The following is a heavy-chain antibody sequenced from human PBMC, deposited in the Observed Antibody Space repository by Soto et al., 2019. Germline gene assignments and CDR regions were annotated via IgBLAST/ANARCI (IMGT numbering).Heavy chain of an antibody. CDR1: GFRFGSYG. CDR3: AKALSTLGRNCLDS. Sequence: QVQLVESGGGVVQPGRSLRLSCAGSGFRFGSYGMHWVRQAPGKGLEWVAVTSYDGGNPLYADSVKGRFTISRDNSKNLLYLQMDSLTTDDSAVYYCAKALSTLGRNCLDSWGQGTLVTVSS. CDR2: TSYDGGNP. V-gene: IGHV3-30*18. J-gene: IGHJ4*02. D-gene: IGHD3-16*01.